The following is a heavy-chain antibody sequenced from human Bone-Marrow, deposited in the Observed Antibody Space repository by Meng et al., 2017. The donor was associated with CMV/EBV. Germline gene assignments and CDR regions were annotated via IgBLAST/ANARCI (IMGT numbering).Heavy chain of an antibody. CDR1: GGTFSSYA. V-gene: IGHV1-69*10. D-gene: IGHD3-3*01. Sequence: SVKVSCKASGGTFSSYAISWVRQAPGQGLEWMGGIIPILGIANYAQKFQGRVTITADKSTSTAYMELSSLRSEDTAVYYCVGSEEFYHFRSGWEWYYHYGMDVWGPGTTVTVSS. CDR3: VGSEEFYHFRSGWEWYYHYGMDV. J-gene: IGHJ6*02. CDR2: IIPILGIA.